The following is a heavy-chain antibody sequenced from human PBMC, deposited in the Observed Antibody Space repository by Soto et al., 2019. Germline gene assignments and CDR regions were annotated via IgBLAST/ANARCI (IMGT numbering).Heavy chain of an antibody. V-gene: IGHV3-23*01. CDR2: ISGSGGST. D-gene: IGHD6-6*01. J-gene: IGHJ4*02. CDR3: ATQSIAAQLALVDY. Sequence: LRLCCAACRFTFSSYAMSLVRQAPGKGLEWVSAISGSGGSTYYADSVKGRFTISRDNSKNTLYLQMNSLRAEDTAVYFCATQSIAAQLALVDYWGQGTLVTVSS. CDR1: RFTFSSYA.